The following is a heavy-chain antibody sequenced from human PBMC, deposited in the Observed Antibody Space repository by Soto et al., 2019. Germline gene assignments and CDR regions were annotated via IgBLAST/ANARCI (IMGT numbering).Heavy chain of an antibody. CDR1: GFTFSSYA. V-gene: IGHV3-23*01. CDR2: IRDSGGST. CDR3: AKGSGINHYNWFXP. Sequence: GGSLRLSCAASGFTFSSYAMNWVRQAPGKGLEWVSGIRDSGGSTFYADSVKGRFTISRDNSKNTVYLQINTLTADDTAVYYSAKGSGINHYNWFXP. D-gene: IGHD3-10*01. J-gene: IGHJ5*02.